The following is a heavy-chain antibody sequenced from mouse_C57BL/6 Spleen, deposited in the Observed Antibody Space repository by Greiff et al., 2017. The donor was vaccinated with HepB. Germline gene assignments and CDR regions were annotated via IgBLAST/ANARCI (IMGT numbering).Heavy chain of an antibody. D-gene: IGHD2-1*01. V-gene: IGHV1-15*01. J-gene: IGHJ1*03. CDR1: GYTFTDYE. CDR3: TRSGIYYGNYGPWYFDV. CDR2: IDPETGGT. Sequence: VQLQQSGAELVRPGASVTLSCKASGYTFTDYEMHWVKQTPVHGLEWIGAIDPETGGTAYNQKFKGKAILTADKSSSTAYMELRSLTSEDSAVYYCTRSGIYYGNYGPWYFDVWGTGTTVTVSS.